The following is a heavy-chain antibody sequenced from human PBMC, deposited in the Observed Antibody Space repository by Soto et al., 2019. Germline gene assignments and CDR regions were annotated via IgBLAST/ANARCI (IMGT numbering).Heavy chain of an antibody. CDR2: IYASGNT. CDR1: GGSISGYY. J-gene: IGHJ3*01. V-gene: IGHV4-4*07. Sequence: QVQLQESGPGLVKPSETLSLTCTVSGGSISGYYWSWIRQPAGKRLEWIGRIYASGNTNKNPSLKSRATISVDTSKNQFSLRLNSVTAADTAVYYCARVGRTRATVTTDAFDVCGQGTKVTVSS. CDR3: ARVGRTRATVTTDAFDV. D-gene: IGHD4-17*01.